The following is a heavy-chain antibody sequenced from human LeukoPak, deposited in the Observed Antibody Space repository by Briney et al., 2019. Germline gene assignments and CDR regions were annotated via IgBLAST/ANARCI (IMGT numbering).Heavy chain of an antibody. CDR3: ARGYCSSTSCYEWNWFDP. V-gene: IGHV5-51*01. D-gene: IGHD2-2*01. J-gene: IGHJ5*02. CDR1: GYSFTSYW. CDR2: IYPGDSDT. Sequence: GESLQISCKGSGYSFTSYWIGWVRQMPGKCLEWMGIIYPGDSDTRYSPSFQGQVTISADKSISTAYLQWSSLKASDTAMYYCARGYCSSTSCYEWNWFDPWGQGTLVTVSS.